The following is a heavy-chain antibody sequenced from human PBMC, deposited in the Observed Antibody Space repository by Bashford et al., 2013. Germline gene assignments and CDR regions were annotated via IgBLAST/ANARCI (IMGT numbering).Heavy chain of an antibody. D-gene: IGHD2-15*01. V-gene: IGHV4-59*11. CDR3: VREYCSGGTCEDYFDF. CDR1: HS. Sequence: HSRRWIRQPPGKGLEWIGYINNSGSSKYKPSLKSRVTISVDTTKNQFSLKLTSVTAADTAVYYCVREYCSGGTCEDYFDFWGQGTLVTVSS. J-gene: IGHJ4*02. CDR2: INNSGSS.